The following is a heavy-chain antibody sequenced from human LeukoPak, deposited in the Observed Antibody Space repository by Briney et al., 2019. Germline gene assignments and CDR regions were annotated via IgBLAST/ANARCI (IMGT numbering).Heavy chain of an antibody. J-gene: IGHJ4*02. Sequence: PSETLSLTCTVSSDSISSSYWSWIRQPPGKGLEWIGYIYYSGSTNHNPSLKSRVAISVDTSKNQFSLKLTSVTAADTAVYYCAGDHQDYGANSALWYWGQGTLVTVSS. CDR1: SDSISSSY. CDR2: IYYSGST. V-gene: IGHV4-59*12. CDR3: AGDHQDYGANSALWY. D-gene: IGHD4-23*01.